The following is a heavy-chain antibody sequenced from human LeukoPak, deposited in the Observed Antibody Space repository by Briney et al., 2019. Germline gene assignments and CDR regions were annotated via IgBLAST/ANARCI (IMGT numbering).Heavy chain of an antibody. Sequence: SETLSLTCTVSGDSISGYYWSWIRQPPGKGLGWIGYIYYSGSTNYNPSLKSRVTISVDTSKNQFSLKLSSVTAADTAVYYCARHRAAYYYYGMDVWGQGTTVTVSS. V-gene: IGHV4-59*08. CDR1: GDSISGYY. J-gene: IGHJ6*02. CDR2: IYYSGST. CDR3: ARHRAAYYYYGMDV. D-gene: IGHD6-25*01.